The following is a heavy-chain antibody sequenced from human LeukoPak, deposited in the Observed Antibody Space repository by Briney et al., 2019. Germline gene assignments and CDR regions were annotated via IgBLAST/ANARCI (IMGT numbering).Heavy chain of an antibody. Sequence: SETLSLTCTVSDDSISSYYWSWLRQPPGKGLEWIGFMFYSVSTDYNPSLKSRVTISVDTSKNQFSLKLSSVTAADTAVYYCARPTSWYNYGMDVWGQGTTVTVSS. D-gene: IGHD2-2*01. CDR1: DDSISSYY. V-gene: IGHV4-59*08. CDR3: ARPTSWYNYGMDV. CDR2: MFYSVST. J-gene: IGHJ6*02.